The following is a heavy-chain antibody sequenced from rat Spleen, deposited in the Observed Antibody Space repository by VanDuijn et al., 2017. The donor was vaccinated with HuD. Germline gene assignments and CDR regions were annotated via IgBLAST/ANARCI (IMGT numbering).Heavy chain of an antibody. CDR2: ITNTGCRT. CDR3: TGPFDY. V-gene: IGHV5-31*01. Sequence: EVELVESGGGLVQPGRSLKLSCAASGFTFNNYWMTWIRQAPGKGLEGIATITNTGCRTYYQYSLKGRFTLSRDNAKSTLYLQMNSLRSENTATYYCTGPFDYWGQGVMVTVSS. CDR1: GFTFNNYW. J-gene: IGHJ2*01.